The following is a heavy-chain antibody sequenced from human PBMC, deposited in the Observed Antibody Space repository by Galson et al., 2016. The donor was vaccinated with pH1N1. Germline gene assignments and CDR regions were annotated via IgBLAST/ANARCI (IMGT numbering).Heavy chain of an antibody. CDR2: ISYVESNK. CDR3: ARDHVYGDYFERFFDL. J-gene: IGHJ2*01. CDR1: GFTLSSYW. Sequence: SLRLSCAASGFTLSSYWMSWVRQAPGKGLEWVAVISYVESNKDYADSVKGRFTVSRDNSKNTLYLQMNSLRAEDTALYYCARDHVYGDYFERFFDLWGRGTLVTVSS. D-gene: IGHD4-17*01. V-gene: IGHV3-30-3*01.